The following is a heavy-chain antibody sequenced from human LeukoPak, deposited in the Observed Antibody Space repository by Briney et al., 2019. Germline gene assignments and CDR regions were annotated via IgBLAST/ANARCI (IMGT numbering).Heavy chain of an antibody. V-gene: IGHV3-74*01. J-gene: IGHJ4*02. CDR3: ARSNQADDY. CDR2: INPGGSST. CDR1: GFTYSSYW. Sequence: GGSLRLSCAASGFTYSSYWMHWVRQVPGKGLVWVSRINPGGSSTAYADSVKGRFTISRDNAKNTLYLQMDSLRAEDTAIYYCARSNQADDYWGQGTLVTVSS. D-gene: IGHD1-14*01.